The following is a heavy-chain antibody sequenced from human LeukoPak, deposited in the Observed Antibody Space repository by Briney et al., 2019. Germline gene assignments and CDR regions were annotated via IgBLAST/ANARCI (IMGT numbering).Heavy chain of an antibody. CDR3: ASKYYYDSSGYYFDY. CDR2: VHHTGSR. CDR1: GASISSYY. V-gene: IGHV4-59*01. D-gene: IGHD3-22*01. J-gene: IGHJ4*02. Sequence: PSETLSLTCTISGASISSYYWSWIRQSPGKGLEWIGYVHHTGSRSYNPSLKSRVTISLDRDKSQFSLKLTSVTAADTAVYYCASKYYYDSSGYYFDYWGQGTLVTVSS.